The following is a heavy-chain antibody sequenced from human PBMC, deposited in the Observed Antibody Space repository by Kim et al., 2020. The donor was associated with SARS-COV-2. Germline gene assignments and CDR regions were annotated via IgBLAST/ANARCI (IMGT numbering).Heavy chain of an antibody. D-gene: IGHD4-17*01. CDR3: ASWDYCDNAGLVH. J-gene: IGHJ4*02. CDR2: FFRSGST. V-gene: IGHV4-59*13. CDR1: GAPISSYY. Sequence: SETLSLTCTVSGAPISSYYWVWVRQPPGKGLEWMATFFRSGSTSSNPSLKSRVTISADTSNHQFSLQLSSVTAADTAVYYCASWDYCDNAGLVHWGQGTLVTVSS.